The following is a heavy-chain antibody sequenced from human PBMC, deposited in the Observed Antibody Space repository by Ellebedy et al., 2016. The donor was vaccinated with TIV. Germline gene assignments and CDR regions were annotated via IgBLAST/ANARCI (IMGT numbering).Heavy chain of an antibody. CDR3: ARERYSGYADLDY. J-gene: IGHJ4*02. CDR2: IYPADSDT. V-gene: IGHV5-51*01. CDR1: GYSFTSHW. D-gene: IGHD5-12*01. Sequence: KVSCKGSGYSFTSHWIGWVRQMPGQGLEWMGIIYPADSDTRYSPAFQGRVTISVDKSISTAYLQWSSLKASDTAMYYCARERYSGYADLDYWGQGTLVTVSS.